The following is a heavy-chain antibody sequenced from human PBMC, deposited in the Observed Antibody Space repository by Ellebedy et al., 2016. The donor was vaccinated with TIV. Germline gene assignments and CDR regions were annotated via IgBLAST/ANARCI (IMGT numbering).Heavy chain of an antibody. Sequence: SETLSLXXAVYGGSFSDYFWSWIRQPPGKGLEWIGEINHSGSTNYNPSLKSRVTISVDTSKNQFSLKLKSVTAADTAVYYCARGGNWGLAFWGQGTLVTVSS. CDR2: INHSGST. CDR1: GGSFSDYF. D-gene: IGHD7-27*01. CDR3: ARGGNWGLAF. V-gene: IGHV4-34*01. J-gene: IGHJ4*02.